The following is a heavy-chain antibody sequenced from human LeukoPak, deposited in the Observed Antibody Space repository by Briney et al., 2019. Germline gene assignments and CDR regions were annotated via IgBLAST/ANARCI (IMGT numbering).Heavy chain of an antibody. V-gene: IGHV3-64*04. CDR3: AKGRGSWPCYFDY. Sequence: PGGSLRLSCSASEFTFSDYTMHWVRQAPGKGLQYVSAISSNGGSTYYADSLKARFTISRDNSKSTLYLQMNSLRADDTAVYYCAKGRGSWPCYFDYWGQGTLVIVSS. D-gene: IGHD6-13*01. CDR2: ISSNGGST. CDR1: EFTFSDYT. J-gene: IGHJ4*02.